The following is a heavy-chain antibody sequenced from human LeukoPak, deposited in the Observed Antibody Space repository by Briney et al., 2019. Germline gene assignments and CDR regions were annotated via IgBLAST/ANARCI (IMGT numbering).Heavy chain of an antibody. J-gene: IGHJ5*02. CDR2: ISGNGGST. CDR1: GFTFSSYA. D-gene: IGHD6-19*01. CDR3: AKARVVAGSNWFDP. V-gene: IGHV3-23*01. Sequence: GGSLRLSCAASGFTFSSYAMSWVRQAPGKGLEWVSAISGNGGSTYYADSVKGRFTISRDNSKNTMYLQMNSLRAEDTAVYYWAKARVVAGSNWFDPWGQGTMVTVSS.